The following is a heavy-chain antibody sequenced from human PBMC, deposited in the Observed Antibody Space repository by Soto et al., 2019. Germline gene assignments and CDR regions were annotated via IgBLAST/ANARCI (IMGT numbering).Heavy chain of an antibody. CDR1: GDSISSYY. V-gene: IGHV4-59*04. CDR3: ATRRERASIAVAGTNWFDP. J-gene: IGHJ5*02. Sequence: TSETLSLTCTVSGDSISSYYWSWIRQPPGKGLEWIVYIYYSGSTYYNPCLKSRVTISVDTSKNQFSLKLSSVTAADTAVYYCATRRERASIAVAGTNWFDPWGQGTLVTVSS. D-gene: IGHD6-19*01. CDR2: IYYSGST.